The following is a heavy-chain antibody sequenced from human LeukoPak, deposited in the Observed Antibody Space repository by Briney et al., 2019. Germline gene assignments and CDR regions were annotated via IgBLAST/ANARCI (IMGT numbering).Heavy chain of an antibody. V-gene: IGHV3-7*01. J-gene: IGHJ6*03. CDR1: GFTFSSYW. Sequence: GGSLRLSCAASGFTFSSYWMSWVRQAPGKGLEWVANIKQDGSEKYYVDSVKGRFTISRDNAKNSLYLQMNSLRAEDTAVYYCARGTAAATYYYYYYMDVWGKGTTVTVSS. CDR2: IKQDGSEK. D-gene: IGHD6-13*01. CDR3: ARGTAAATYYYYYYMDV.